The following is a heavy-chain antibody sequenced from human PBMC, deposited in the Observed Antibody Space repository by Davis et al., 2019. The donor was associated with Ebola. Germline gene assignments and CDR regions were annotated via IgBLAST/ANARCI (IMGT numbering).Heavy chain of an antibody. CDR3: TRGERYYDGSGPFVGEGAYYMDV. D-gene: IGHD3-22*01. CDR1: GFTFSTYE. Sequence: PGGSLRLSCAASGFTFSTYEMNWVRQAPGKGLEWVSYISSSDNTIYYADSVKGRFTISRDNAKNSLYLQMNNLRTEDTALYYCTRGERYYDGSGPFVGEGAYYMDVWGKGTTVTVSS. J-gene: IGHJ6*03. V-gene: IGHV3-48*03. CDR2: ISSSDNTI.